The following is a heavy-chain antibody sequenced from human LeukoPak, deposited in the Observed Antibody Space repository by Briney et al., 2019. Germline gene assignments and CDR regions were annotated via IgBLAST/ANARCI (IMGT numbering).Heavy chain of an antibody. D-gene: IGHD3-22*01. Sequence: GGSLRLSCAASGFTITMFSMNWLRQAPGKGLEWVSAISGSGGSTYYADSVKGRFTISRDNSKNTLYLQMNSLRAEDTALYYCAKDRSLTLPTFERSGYYYYWGQGTLVTVSS. CDR2: ISGSGGST. J-gene: IGHJ4*02. V-gene: IGHV3-23*01. CDR1: GFTITMFS. CDR3: AKDRSLTLPTFERSGYYYY.